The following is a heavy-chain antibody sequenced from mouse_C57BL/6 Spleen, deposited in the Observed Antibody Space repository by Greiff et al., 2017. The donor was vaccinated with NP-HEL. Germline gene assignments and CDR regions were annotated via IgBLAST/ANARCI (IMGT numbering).Heavy chain of an antibody. CDR1: GYSITSGYD. V-gene: IGHV3-1*01. CDR3: ARGGTFYAMDY. D-gene: IGHD2-14*01. CDR2: IRYSGST. J-gene: IGHJ4*01. Sequence: EVKLQESGPGMVKPSQSLSLTCTVTGYSITSGYDWHWIRHFPGKCLEWMGYIRYSGSTNYNPSLKSRTSITHDTSKNHFFLKLNSVTTEDAATYYCARGGTFYAMDYWGQGTSVTVSS.